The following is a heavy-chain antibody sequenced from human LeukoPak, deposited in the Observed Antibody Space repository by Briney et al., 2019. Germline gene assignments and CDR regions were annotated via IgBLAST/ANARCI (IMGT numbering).Heavy chain of an antibody. J-gene: IGHJ4*02. CDR2: ISNSGSII. CDR1: GFTFSDYY. CDR3: ARGQCSGDSCYSLFDY. V-gene: IGHV3-11*01. D-gene: IGHD2-15*01. Sequence: GGSLRLSCAASGFTFSDYYMSWIRQAPGKGLEWVSYISNSGSIIYYVDSVKGRFTISRDNAKNSLYLQMNSLRAEDTAIYYCARGQCSGDSCYSLFDYWGQGTLVTVSS.